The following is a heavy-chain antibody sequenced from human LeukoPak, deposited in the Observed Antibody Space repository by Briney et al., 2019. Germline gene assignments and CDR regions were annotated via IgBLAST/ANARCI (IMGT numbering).Heavy chain of an antibody. D-gene: IGHD3-22*01. V-gene: IGHV3-74*01. CDR1: EFTFSSYW. Sequence: GGSLRLSCEASEFTFSSYWMRWVRQAPGKGLVLVSRINSDGRTTIYADSVKGRFTISRDNAKNTLYLQMNSLRAEDTAVYYCAREGYYDSSGYSIRFSYWGQGTLVTVSS. CDR2: INSDGRTT. CDR3: AREGYYDSSGYSIRFSY. J-gene: IGHJ4*02.